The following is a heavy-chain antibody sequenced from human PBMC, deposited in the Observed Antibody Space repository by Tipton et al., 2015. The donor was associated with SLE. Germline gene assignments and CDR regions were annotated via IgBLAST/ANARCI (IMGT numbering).Heavy chain of an antibody. CDR3: ARPSTDTAMVRVAFDI. D-gene: IGHD5-18*01. V-gene: IGHV4-38-2*02. Sequence: TLSLTCTVSGYSISSGYYWGWIRQPPGKGLEWIGSIYHSGSTYYNPSPKSRVTISVDTSKNQFSLKLSSVTAADTAVYYCARPSTDTAMVRVAFDIWGQGTMVTVSS. J-gene: IGHJ3*02. CDR2: IYHSGST. CDR1: GYSISSGYY.